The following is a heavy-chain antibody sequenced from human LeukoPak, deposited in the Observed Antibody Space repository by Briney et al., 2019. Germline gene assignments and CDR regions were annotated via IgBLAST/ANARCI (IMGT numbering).Heavy chain of an antibody. J-gene: IGHJ4*02. D-gene: IGHD3-9*01. CDR2: IYYSGST. CDR3: ARQRLRYFDWSSAFDY. Sequence: SETLSLTCTVSGGSISSYYWSWSRQPPGKGLEWIGYIYYSGSTNYNPSLKSRVTTSVHTSKNQFSLKLSSVTAADKAVYYCARQRLRYFDWSSAFDYWGQGTLVTVSS. V-gene: IGHV4-59*08. CDR1: GGSISSYY.